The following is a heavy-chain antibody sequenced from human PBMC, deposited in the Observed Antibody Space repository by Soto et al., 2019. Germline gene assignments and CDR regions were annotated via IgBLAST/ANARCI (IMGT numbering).Heavy chain of an antibody. J-gene: IGHJ4*02. D-gene: IGHD6-19*01. CDR2: IWYDGSNK. V-gene: IGHV3-33*01. CDR1: GFTFSSYG. Sequence: QVQLVESGGGVVQPGNSLRLSCAASGFTFSSYGMHWVRQAPGKGLEWVAVIWYDGSNKYYADSVKGRFTISRDNSKNTLYLQMNSLRAEDTAVYYCARDQQRLVRFYFDFWGQGTLVTVSS. CDR3: ARDQQRLVRFYFDF.